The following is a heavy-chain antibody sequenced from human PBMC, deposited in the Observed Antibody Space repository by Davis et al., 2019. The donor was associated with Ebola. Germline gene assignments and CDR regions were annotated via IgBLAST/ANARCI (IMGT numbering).Heavy chain of an antibody. Sequence: GGSLRLSCAASGFTVSSNYMSWVRQAPGKGLEWVSVIYSGGSTYYADSVKGRFTISRDNSKNTLYLQMNSLRAEDTAVYYCARALRYSSSYFYYYYGMDVWGQGTTVTVSS. CDR1: GFTVSSNY. D-gene: IGHD6-6*01. CDR3: ARALRYSSSYFYYYYGMDV. J-gene: IGHJ6*02. CDR2: IYSGGST. V-gene: IGHV3-66*01.